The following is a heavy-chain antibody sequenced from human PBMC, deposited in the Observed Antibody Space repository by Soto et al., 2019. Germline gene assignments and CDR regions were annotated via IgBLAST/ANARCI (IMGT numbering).Heavy chain of an antibody. CDR1: GFTFSSYA. CDR2: ISYDGSNK. Sequence: WRSLRLSCAASGFTFSSYAMHCVRPAPGKGLEWVAVISYDGSNKYYADSVKGRFTISRDNSKNSLYLQMNSVRAEDTAVYYCPRDPESWYDRHYVDQWAQRTLVTFS. D-gene: IGHD6-13*01. J-gene: IGHJ4*02. V-gene: IGHV3-30-3*01. CDR3: PRDPESWYDRHYVDQ.